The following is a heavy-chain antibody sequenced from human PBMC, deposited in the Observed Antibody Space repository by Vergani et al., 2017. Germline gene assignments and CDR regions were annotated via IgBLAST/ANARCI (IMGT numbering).Heavy chain of an antibody. V-gene: IGHV1-18*01. CDR1: GYTFTSYG. Sequence: QVQLVQSGAEVKKPGASVKVSCKASGYTFTSYGISWVRQAPGQGLEWMGWISAYNGNTNYAQKLQGRVTMTTDTSTSTAYMELRSLRSDDTAVYYCARDQHVPAAGGGYYYYYMDVWGKGTTVTVSS. CDR3: ARDQHVPAAGGGYYYYYMDV. CDR2: ISAYNGNT. D-gene: IGHD2-2*01. J-gene: IGHJ6*03.